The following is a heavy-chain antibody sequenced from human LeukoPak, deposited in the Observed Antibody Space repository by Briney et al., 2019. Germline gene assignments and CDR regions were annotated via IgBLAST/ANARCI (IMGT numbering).Heavy chain of an antibody. CDR1: GFTFSSYG. CDR3: AKDAPGGSYYYGSGSPNWFDP. Sequence: AGGSLRLSCAASGFTFSSYGMHWVRQAPGKGLEWVAFIRYDGSNKYYADSVKGRFTISRDNSKNTLYLQMNSLRAEDTAVYYCAKDAPGGSYYYGSGSPNWFDPWGQGTLVTVSS. CDR2: IRYDGSNK. D-gene: IGHD3-10*01. J-gene: IGHJ5*02. V-gene: IGHV3-30*02.